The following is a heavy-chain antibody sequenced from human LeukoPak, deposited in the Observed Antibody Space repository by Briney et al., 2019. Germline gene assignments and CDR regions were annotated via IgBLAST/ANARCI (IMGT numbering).Heavy chain of an antibody. Sequence: ASVKVSCKASGYTFTSYGISWVRQAPGQGLEWMGWISAYNGNTNYAQKLQGRVTMTTDTSTSTAYMELRSLRSDDTAVYYCARGPDPIDYYDSSGYYQYYFDYWGQGTLVTVSS. V-gene: IGHV1-18*01. J-gene: IGHJ4*02. CDR2: ISAYNGNT. CDR3: ARGPDPIDYYDSSGYYQYYFDY. CDR1: GYTFTSYG. D-gene: IGHD3-22*01.